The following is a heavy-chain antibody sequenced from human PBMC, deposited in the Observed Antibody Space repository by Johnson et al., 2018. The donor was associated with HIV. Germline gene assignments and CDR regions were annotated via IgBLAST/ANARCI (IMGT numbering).Heavy chain of an antibody. V-gene: IGHV3-30*04. J-gene: IGHJ3*02. CDR1: GFTFSSYA. CDR3: AEPTVIAAAGTGYALDI. D-gene: IGHD6-13*01. CDR2: ISYDGSNK. Sequence: QVQLVESGGGVVQPGRSLRLSCAASGFTFSSYAMHWVRQAPGKGLEWVAVISYDGSNKYYADSVKGRFTISRDNSKNTLYLQMNSLGAEDTAVYYGAEPTVIAAAGTGYALDIWGQGTMVTVSS.